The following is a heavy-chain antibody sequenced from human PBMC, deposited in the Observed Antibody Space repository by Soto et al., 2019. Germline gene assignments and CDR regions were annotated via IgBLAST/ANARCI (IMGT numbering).Heavy chain of an antibody. Sequence: GGSLRLSCAASGFTLSSYSMNWVRQAPGKGLEWVSSISSSSSYIYYADSVKGRFTISRDNAKNSLYLQMNSLRAEDTAVYYCASPMSRGWTLFDDAFDIWGQGTMVTVSS. V-gene: IGHV3-21*01. CDR3: ASPMSRGWTLFDDAFDI. CDR1: GFTLSSYS. CDR2: ISSSSSYI. J-gene: IGHJ3*02. D-gene: IGHD6-19*01.